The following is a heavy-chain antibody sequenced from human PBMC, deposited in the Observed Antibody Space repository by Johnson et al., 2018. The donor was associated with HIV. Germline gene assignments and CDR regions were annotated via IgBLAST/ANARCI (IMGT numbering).Heavy chain of an antibody. D-gene: IGHD3-22*01. CDR2: IRYDVSNK. V-gene: IGHV3-30*02. CDR3: TTYPNYYDNAFDI. J-gene: IGHJ3*02. Sequence: QVQLVESGGGLIQPGGSLRLSCAASGFTFSSYAMSWVRQAPGKGLEWVAFIRYDVSNKYYSDSVKGRFTISRDNAKNALYVQMNSLRAEDTAVYYCTTYPNYYDNAFDIWGQGTMVTVSS. CDR1: GFTFSSYA.